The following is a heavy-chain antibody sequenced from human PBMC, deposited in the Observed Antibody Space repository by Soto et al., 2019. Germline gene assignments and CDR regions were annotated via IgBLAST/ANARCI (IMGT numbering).Heavy chain of an antibody. CDR2: MNPNSGNT. V-gene: IGHV1-8*01. Sequence: QVQLVQSGAEVKKPGASVKVSCKASGYTFTSYDINWVRQATGQGLEWMGWMNPNSGNTGYAQKFQGRVTMTRNTSISTAYMELSSLRSEDTAEYYCAREGYMVRGVIITSPFDYWGQGTLVTVSS. CDR1: GYTFTSYD. D-gene: IGHD3-10*01. J-gene: IGHJ4*02. CDR3: AREGYMVRGVIITSPFDY.